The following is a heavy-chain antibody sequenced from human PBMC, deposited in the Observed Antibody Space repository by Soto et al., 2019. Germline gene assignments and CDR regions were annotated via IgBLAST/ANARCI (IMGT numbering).Heavy chain of an antibody. CDR1: GYTFTSYW. Sequence: GEPLKISCKGSGYTFTSYWIAWVRQMPGKGLEWMGIIYPGDSDTRYSPSFQGQVSISADKSISTAYLQWSSLKASDTAMYYCARQDGSALYYFDYWGQGTLVTVSS. V-gene: IGHV5-51*01. D-gene: IGHD6-19*01. J-gene: IGHJ4*02. CDR2: IYPGDSDT. CDR3: ARQDGSALYYFDY.